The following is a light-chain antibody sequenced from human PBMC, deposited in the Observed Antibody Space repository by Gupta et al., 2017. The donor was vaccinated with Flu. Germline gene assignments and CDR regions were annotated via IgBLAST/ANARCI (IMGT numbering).Light chain of an antibody. V-gene: IGLV6-57*03. J-gene: IGLJ2*01. CDR2: EDD. CDR3: QSSESTARVV. Sequence: FMLTQPHSVSEAPVKTVTISCTRSSGSIASNYVQWYQQRPGSAPTTVIYEDDKRHSGVPGRVSGSIDSSSNTASLTISGRQKEDEADYYCQSSESTARVVFGGGTKLTVL. CDR1: SGSIASNY.